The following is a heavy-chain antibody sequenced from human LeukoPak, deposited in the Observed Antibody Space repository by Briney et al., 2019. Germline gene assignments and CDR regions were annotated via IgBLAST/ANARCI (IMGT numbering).Heavy chain of an antibody. V-gene: IGHV1-69*05. CDR3: ASNYYGSGSLGY. Sequence: SVKVSCKASGGTFSSYAISWVRQAPGQGLEWMGRIIPIFGTANYAQKFQGRVTITTDESTSTAYMELSSLRSEDTAVYYCASNYYGSGSLGYWGQGTLVTASS. J-gene: IGHJ4*02. D-gene: IGHD3-10*01. CDR2: IIPIFGTA. CDR1: GGTFSSYA.